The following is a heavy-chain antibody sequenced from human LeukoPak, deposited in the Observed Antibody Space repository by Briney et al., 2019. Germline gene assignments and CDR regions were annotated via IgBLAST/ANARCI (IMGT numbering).Heavy chain of an antibody. CDR1: GGSISSYY. J-gene: IGHJ5*02. Sequence: PSETLSLTCTVSGGSISSYYWSWIRQTPGKGLEWIGYIYYSGSTNYNPSLRSRVTISVDTSKNQFSLKLSSVTAADTAVYHCARVLSIVVVPGATFWFDPWGQGTLVTVSS. V-gene: IGHV4-59*12. CDR2: IYYSGST. CDR3: ARVLSIVVVPGATFWFDP. D-gene: IGHD2-2*01.